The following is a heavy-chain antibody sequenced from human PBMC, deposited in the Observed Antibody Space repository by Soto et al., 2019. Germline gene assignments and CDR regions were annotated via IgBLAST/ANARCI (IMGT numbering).Heavy chain of an antibody. D-gene: IGHD6-13*01. Sequence: GGSLRLSCAASGFTFSSYGMHWVLQDPGKGLEWVAVISYDGSNKYYADSVKGRFTISRDNSKNTLYLQMNSLRAEDTAVYYCAKDREEGSSCLDYWGQGTLVTVSS. CDR3: AKDREEGSSCLDY. CDR1: GFTFSSYG. J-gene: IGHJ4*02. V-gene: IGHV3-30*18. CDR2: ISYDGSNK.